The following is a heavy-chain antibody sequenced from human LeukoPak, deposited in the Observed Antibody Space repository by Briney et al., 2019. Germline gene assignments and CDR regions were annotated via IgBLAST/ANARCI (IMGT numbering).Heavy chain of an antibody. D-gene: IGHD2-2*01. CDR2: ISSSGSTI. V-gene: IGHV3-48*03. J-gene: IGHJ4*02. CDR3: ARKYCSSTGCLFDN. CDR1: GFTFSSYE. Sequence: GGSLRLSCAASGFTFSSYEMNWVRQAPGEGLEWVSYISSSGSTIYYADSVKGRFTISRDNAKNSLYLQMNNLRAEDTAVYYCARKYCSSTGCLFDNWGQGTLVTVSS.